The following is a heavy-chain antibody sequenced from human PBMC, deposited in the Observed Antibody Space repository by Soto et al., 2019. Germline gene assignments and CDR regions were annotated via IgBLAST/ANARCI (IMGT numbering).Heavy chain of an antibody. Sequence: QLQLQESGPGLVKPSETLSLTCSVSGASIRSNNYYWGWIRQPPGRGLEWIGSILYSGSTYYNPSLKSRGDISADTSKNQISLRLTSVTAADTAVYFCVRLDTTTTTILNYWGQGALVTVSS. CDR3: VRLDTTTTTILNY. CDR1: GASIRSNNYY. D-gene: IGHD4-17*01. J-gene: IGHJ4*02. V-gene: IGHV4-39*01. CDR2: ILYSGST.